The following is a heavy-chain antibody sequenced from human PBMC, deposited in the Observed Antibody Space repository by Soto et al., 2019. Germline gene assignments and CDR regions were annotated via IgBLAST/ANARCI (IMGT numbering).Heavy chain of an antibody. V-gene: IGHV3-30-3*01. CDR3: ARGGPSY. CDR2: ISYDGSNK. Sequence: GGSLRLSCAASGFTFSSYAMHWVRQAPGKGLEWVAVISYDGSNKYYADSVKGRFTISRDNSKNTLYLQMNSLRAEDTAVYYCARGGPSYWGQGTLVTVSS. CDR1: GFTFSSYA. J-gene: IGHJ4*02.